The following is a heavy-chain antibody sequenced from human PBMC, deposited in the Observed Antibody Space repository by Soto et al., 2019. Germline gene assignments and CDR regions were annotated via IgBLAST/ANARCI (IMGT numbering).Heavy chain of an antibody. D-gene: IGHD3-10*01. Sequence: QVQLQESGPGLVKPSQTLSLTCTVSGGSISSGGYYWSWIRQHPGKGLEWIGYIYYSGSTYYNPSLKSRVTISVATSKNQFSLKLSSVTAADTAVYYCARFFMVRGVNDAFDIWGQGTMVTVSS. V-gene: IGHV4-31*03. CDR3: ARFFMVRGVNDAFDI. CDR2: IYYSGST. CDR1: GGSISSGGYY. J-gene: IGHJ3*02.